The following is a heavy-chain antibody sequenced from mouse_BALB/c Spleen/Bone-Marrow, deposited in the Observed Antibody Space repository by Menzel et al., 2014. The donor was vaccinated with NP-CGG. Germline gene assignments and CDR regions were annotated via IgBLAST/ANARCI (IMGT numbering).Heavy chain of an antibody. V-gene: IGHV1-9*01. CDR1: GYTFSSYW. Sequence: VKEVESGVELMKPGASVKISCKATGYTFSSYWIEWVKQRPGHGLEWIGEILPGSDSTNYYEKFKGKATFTADTSSNTAYMQLSSLTSNVSAVYYCASWGYDWFFYAMDYWGPGTSPTVPS. CDR2: ILPGSDST. CDR3: ASWGYDWFFYAMDY. J-gene: IGHJ4*01. D-gene: IGHD2-4*01.